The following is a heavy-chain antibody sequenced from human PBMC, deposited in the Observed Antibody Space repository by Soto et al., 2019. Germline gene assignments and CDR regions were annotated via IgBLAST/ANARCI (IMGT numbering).Heavy chain of an antibody. D-gene: IGHD3-22*01. Sequence: SGPTLVNPTQTLTLTCTFSGSSLSTSGMCVSWIRQPPGKALEWLALIDWDDDKYYSTSLKTRLTISKDTSKNQVVLTMTNMDPVDTATYYCARRKYYYDSSGYYSVGWFDPWGHGTLVTVSS. CDR1: GSSLSTSGMC. V-gene: IGHV2-70*01. J-gene: IGHJ5*02. CDR2: IDWDDDK. CDR3: ARRKYYYDSSGYYSVGWFDP.